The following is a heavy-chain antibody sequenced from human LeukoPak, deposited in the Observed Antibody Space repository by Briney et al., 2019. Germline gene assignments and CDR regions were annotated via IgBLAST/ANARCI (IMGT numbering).Heavy chain of an antibody. J-gene: IGHJ4*02. CDR1: GFTFVSYW. V-gene: IGHV3-7*03. CDR3: ARPRDSGWSKAWDY. Sequence: GGSLRLSCAGSGFTFVSYWMTWVRQAPGKGLEWVANIKQDGSEKYYVGSVKGRFTISRDNAQNSLYLQMNSLRAEDTAVYYCARPRDSGWSKAWDYWGQGTLVTVSS. CDR2: IKQDGSEK. D-gene: IGHD6-13*01.